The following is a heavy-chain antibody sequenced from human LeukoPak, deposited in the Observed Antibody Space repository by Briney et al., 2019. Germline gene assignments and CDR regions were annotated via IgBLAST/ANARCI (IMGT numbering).Heavy chain of an antibody. D-gene: IGHD6-19*01. CDR2: INHSGST. J-gene: IGHJ6*03. CDR3: ARELIQSGWYSYYYYYYMDV. V-gene: IGHV4-38-2*02. Sequence: SETLSLTCTVSGYSISSGYYWGWIRQPPGKGLEWIAEINHSGSTNYNPSLKSRVTISVDTSKNQFSLKLSSVTAADTAVYYCARELIQSGWYSYYYYYYMDVWGKGTTVTVSS. CDR1: GYSISSGYY.